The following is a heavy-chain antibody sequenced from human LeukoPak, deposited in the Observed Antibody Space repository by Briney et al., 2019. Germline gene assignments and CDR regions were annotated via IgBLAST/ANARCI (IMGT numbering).Heavy chain of an antibody. Sequence: ASVKVSCKASGYTFTGYYMHWVRQAPGQGLEWMGWINPNSGGTNYAQKFQGRVTMTRDTSKNQFSLKLSSVTAADTAVYYCATLGGPYNWYITNWGQGTLVTVSS. V-gene: IGHV1-2*02. D-gene: IGHD1-20*01. CDR1: GYTFTGYY. CDR2: INPNSGGT. J-gene: IGHJ4*02. CDR3: ATLGGPYNWYITN.